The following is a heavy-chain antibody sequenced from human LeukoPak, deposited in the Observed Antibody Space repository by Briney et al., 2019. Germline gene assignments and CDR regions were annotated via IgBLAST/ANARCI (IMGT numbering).Heavy chain of an antibody. CDR3: AREHPPGDDGDHGANYYFDY. CDR1: GGSISSGSYY. V-gene: IGHV4-61*02. D-gene: IGHD4-17*01. CDR2: IYTSGST. Sequence: PSETLSLTCTVSGGSISSGSYYWSWIRQPAGKGLEWIGRIYTSGSTNYNPSLKSRVTISVDTSKNQFSLELSSVTAADTAVYYCAREHPPGDDGDHGANYYFDYWGQGTLVTVSS. J-gene: IGHJ4*02.